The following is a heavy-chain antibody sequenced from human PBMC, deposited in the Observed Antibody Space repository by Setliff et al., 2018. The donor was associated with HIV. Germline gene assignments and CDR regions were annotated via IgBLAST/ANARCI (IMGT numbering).Heavy chain of an antibody. J-gene: IGHJ6*02. Sequence: PSETLSLTCTLYGASFSGYFWSWIRQPPGKGLEWIGEINHAGSTNFNPSLKGRVTISVDMSKRQFSLHLTSVTAADTAVYYCARVVWMAAAGTIDYYYYGMDIWGQGTTVTVSS. V-gene: IGHV4-34*01. CDR1: GASFSGYF. D-gene: IGHD6-13*01. CDR2: INHAGST. CDR3: ARVVWMAAAGTIDYYYYGMDI.